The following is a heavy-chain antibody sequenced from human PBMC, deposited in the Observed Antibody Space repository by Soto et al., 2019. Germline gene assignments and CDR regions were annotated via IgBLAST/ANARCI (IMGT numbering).Heavy chain of an antibody. CDR3: ARGDCSSTSCYAGTLDD. CDR2: ISSNGGST. D-gene: IGHD2-2*01. CDR1: GFTFSSYA. V-gene: IGHV3-64*01. Sequence: EVQLVESGGGLVQPGGSLRLSCAASGFTFSSYAMHWVRQAPGKGLEYVSAISSNGGSTYYANSVKGRFTISRDNSKNSLYLQLGSLRAEDMAVYYCARGDCSSTSCYAGTLDDWGQGTLVTFSS. J-gene: IGHJ4*02.